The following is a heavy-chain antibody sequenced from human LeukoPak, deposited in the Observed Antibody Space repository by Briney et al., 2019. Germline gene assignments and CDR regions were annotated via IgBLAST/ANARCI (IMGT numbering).Heavy chain of an antibody. V-gene: IGHV3-48*03. CDR1: GFTFSSYE. J-gene: IGHJ4*02. CDR3: ARVEGIIDY. CDR2: ISYSGSNM. Sequence: LAGGSLRLSCAASGFTFSSYEMNWVRQAPGKGLEWVSYISYSGSNMYYADSVKGQFTISRDNTKNSLYLQMNSLRAEDTAVYYCARVEGIIDYWGQGTLVTVSS. D-gene: IGHD3-16*02.